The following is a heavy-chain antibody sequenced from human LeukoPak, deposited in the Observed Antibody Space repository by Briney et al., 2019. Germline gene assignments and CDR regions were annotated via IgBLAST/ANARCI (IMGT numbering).Heavy chain of an antibody. CDR3: ARDRGSYSDY. CDR1: GFTFSSYW. D-gene: IGHD3-16*01. Sequence: PGGSLRFSCAASGFTFSSYWMHWVRQAPGKGLVWVSRVNTDGSTPTYADSVKGRFTISRDNAKNTLYLQMNSLRAEDTAVYYCARDRGSYSDYWGQGTLVTVSS. V-gene: IGHV3-74*01. CDR2: VNTDGSTP. J-gene: IGHJ4*02.